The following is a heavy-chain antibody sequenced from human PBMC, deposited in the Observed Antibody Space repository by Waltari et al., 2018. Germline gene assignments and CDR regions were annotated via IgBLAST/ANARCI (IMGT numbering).Heavy chain of an antibody. CDR2: INDNAGST. CDR3: AKDMTRYSSSSDFDQ. CDR1: RFPFRDYA. V-gene: IGHV3-23*01. D-gene: IGHD6-6*01. J-gene: IGHJ4*02. Sequence: EVQLLESGGGLVQPGGSLRLSCTASRFPFRDYAMSWVRQAPGEGLDLAAAINDNAGSTYYASSVKGRFTISRDHSKNTLYLQMDSLRADATAVYYCAKDMTRYSSSSDFDQWGQGTLVTVSS.